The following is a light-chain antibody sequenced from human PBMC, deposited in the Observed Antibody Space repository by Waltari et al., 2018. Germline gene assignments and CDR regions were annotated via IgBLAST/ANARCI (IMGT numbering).Light chain of an antibody. CDR2: DDS. CDR1: NIGRKS. Sequence: SYVLTQPPSVSVAPGQTARITCGGNNIGRKSVHWYQQKPGQAPVLVVYDDSDRPSGIPERFAGSNSGNTATLTSSRVEAGDEAAYYCQVWDSSSDHVVFGGGTKLTVL. CDR3: QVWDSSSDHVV. J-gene: IGLJ2*01. V-gene: IGLV3-21*02.